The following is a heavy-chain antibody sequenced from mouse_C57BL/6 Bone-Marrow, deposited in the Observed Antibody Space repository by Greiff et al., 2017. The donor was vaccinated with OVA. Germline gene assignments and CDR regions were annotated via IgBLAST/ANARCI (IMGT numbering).Heavy chain of an antibody. J-gene: IGHJ3*01. Sequence: VQLKESGGGLVQPGGSLKLSCAASGFTFSDYYMYWVRQTPEKRLEWVAYISNGGGSTYYPDTVKGRFPISRDNAKNTLSLQMSRLKSEDTAMYYCASPHYYGSSYGAWFAYWGQGTLVTVSA. CDR1: GFTFSDYY. D-gene: IGHD1-1*01. V-gene: IGHV5-12*01. CDR3: ASPHYYGSSYGAWFAY. CDR2: ISNGGGST.